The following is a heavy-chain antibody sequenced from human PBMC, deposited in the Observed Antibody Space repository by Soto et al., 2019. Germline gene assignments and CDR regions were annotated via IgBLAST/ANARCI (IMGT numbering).Heavy chain of an antibody. Sequence: EVQLVESGGGLVQPGGSLRLSCAASGFTFSSYEMNWVRQAPGKGLEWVSYISSSGTTIYYADSVKGRFTISRDNAKNSLYLQMNSLRAEDTAVYYCARAPNPGYYYSYGMDVWGQGTTVTVSS. J-gene: IGHJ6*02. V-gene: IGHV3-48*03. CDR3: ARAPNPGYYYSYGMDV. CDR2: ISSSGTTI. CDR1: GFTFSSYE.